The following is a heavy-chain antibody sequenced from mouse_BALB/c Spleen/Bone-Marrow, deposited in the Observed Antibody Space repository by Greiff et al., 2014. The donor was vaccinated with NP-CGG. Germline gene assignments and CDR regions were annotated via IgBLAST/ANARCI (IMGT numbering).Heavy chain of an antibody. J-gene: IGHJ2*01. CDR2: ISSGGTYT. D-gene: IGHD3-1*01. CDR1: GFTFSYYA. Sequence: EVKVVESGGGLVKPGGSLKLSCAASGFTFSYYAMSWVRQSPEKGLEWVAEISSGGTYTYYPDTVTGRFTISRDNAKNTLYLEMSSLRSEDTAMYYYVRDSSGYFDYWGQGTTLTVSS. V-gene: IGHV5-9-4*01. CDR3: VRDSSGYFDY.